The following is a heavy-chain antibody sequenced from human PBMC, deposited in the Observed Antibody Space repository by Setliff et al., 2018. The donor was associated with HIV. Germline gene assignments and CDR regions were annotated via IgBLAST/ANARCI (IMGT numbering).Heavy chain of an antibody. CDR2: ISSSGFPI. Sequence: GGSLRLSCEASGFTFSTYGMNWVRHAPGKGLEWVAQISSSGFPIYYADSVRGRFTASRDNGKNSLFLQMNSLRAADTAIYYCARGVPLLPPNFWGQGTLVTVSS. V-gene: IGHV3-48*01. D-gene: IGHD2-15*01. J-gene: IGHJ4*02. CDR3: ARGVPLLPPNF. CDR1: GFTFSTYG.